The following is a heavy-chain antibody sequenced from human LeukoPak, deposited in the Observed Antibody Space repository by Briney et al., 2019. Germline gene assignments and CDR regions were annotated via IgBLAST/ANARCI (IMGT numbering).Heavy chain of an antibody. CDR2: LKEDGSEK. D-gene: IGHD1-26*01. CDR3: ASILGELPDY. Sequence: GGSLRLSCAASGFTFSSYWMSWVRQAPGKGLEWVARLKEDGSEKDHADSVKGRFTISRDNAKNSLYLQMNSLRAEDTAVYYCASILGELPDYWGQGTLVTVSS. CDR1: GFTFSSYW. V-gene: IGHV3-7*01. J-gene: IGHJ4*02.